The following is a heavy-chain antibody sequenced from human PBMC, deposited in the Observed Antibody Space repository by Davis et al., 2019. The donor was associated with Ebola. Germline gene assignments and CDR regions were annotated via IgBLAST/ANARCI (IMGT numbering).Heavy chain of an antibody. Sequence: SETLSLTCTVSGGSISSYYWSWIRQPPGKGLEWIGYIYYSGSTNYNPSLKSRVTISVDTSKNQFSLKLSSVTAADTAVYYCARDMAIGGFDLWGQGTMVTVSS. CDR1: GGSISSYY. V-gene: IGHV4-59*01. J-gene: IGHJ3*01. D-gene: IGHD2-21*01. CDR3: ARDMAIGGFDL. CDR2: IYYSGST.